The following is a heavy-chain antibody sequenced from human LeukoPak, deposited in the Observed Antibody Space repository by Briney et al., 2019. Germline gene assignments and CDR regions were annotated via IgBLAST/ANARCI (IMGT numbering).Heavy chain of an antibody. CDR1: GFTFSSYG. J-gene: IGHJ3*02. CDR2: IRYDGSNK. D-gene: IGHD3-16*01. V-gene: IGHV3-30*02. CDR3: TRRGAASDAFDI. Sequence: GGSLRLSCAASGFTFSSYGMHWVRQAPGKGLEWVAFIRYDGSNKYYADSVKGRFTISRDNSKDTLYLQMNSLRAEDTAVYYCTRRGAASDAFDIWGQGTMVTVSS.